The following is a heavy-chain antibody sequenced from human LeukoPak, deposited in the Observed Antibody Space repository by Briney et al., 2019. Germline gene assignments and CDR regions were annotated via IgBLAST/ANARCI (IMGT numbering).Heavy chain of an antibody. D-gene: IGHD5-18*01. V-gene: IGHV3-43*02. CDR1: GFTFDDYA. Sequence: GGSLRLSCAASGFTFDDYAMHWVRQAPGKGLEWVSLISGDGGSTYFADSVEGRFTISRDNSKNSLYLQMNGLRAEDTAAYYCARGDTAMVSWFDPWGQGTLVTVSS. CDR3: ARGDTAMVSWFDP. J-gene: IGHJ5*02. CDR2: ISGDGGST.